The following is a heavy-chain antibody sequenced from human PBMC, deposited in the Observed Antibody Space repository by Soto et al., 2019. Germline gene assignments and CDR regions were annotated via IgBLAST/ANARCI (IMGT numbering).Heavy chain of an antibody. D-gene: IGHD1-26*01. CDR2: IVVGSRNT. CDR1: GFTFTSSA. Sequence: QMELVQSGPEVKKPGTSVKVSCKASGFTFTSSAVQWVRQARGQRLEWIGWIVVGSRNTNYAQNFQQRVTITRDMSTSTAYKELSSVRSEDTAGYYCAAGPLVGALDCWGQGTLVTVSS. J-gene: IGHJ4*02. V-gene: IGHV1-58*01. CDR3: AAGPLVGALDC.